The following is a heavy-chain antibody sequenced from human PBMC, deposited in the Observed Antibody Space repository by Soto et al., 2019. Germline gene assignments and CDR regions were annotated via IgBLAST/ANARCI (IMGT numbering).Heavy chain of an antibody. CDR3: AGIAAAGIPFDY. Sequence: LSLTCTVSGGSISSSGYYWGWIRQPPGKGLEWIGSIYYSGSTYYNPSLKSRVTISVDTSKSQFSLKLSSVTAADTAVYYCAGIAAAGIPFDYWRQGTLVTVST. CDR1: GGSISSSGYY. J-gene: IGHJ4*02. D-gene: IGHD6-13*01. CDR2: IYYSGST. V-gene: IGHV4-39*01.